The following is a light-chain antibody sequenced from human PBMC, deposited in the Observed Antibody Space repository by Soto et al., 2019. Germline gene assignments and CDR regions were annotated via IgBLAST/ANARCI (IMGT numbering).Light chain of an antibody. CDR3: SSYTSSSIPYV. J-gene: IGLJ1*01. Sequence: QSVLTEPASVSRTPGQSNTTSCTGTSSDVGGYKYVYWYQQHPGKDPKLMIYEVSHRASRVSDRFSGSKSGNTASLTISGLQAEDEADYYCSSYTSSSIPYVFGTGTKVTVL. CDR1: SSDVGGYKY. V-gene: IGLV2-14*01. CDR2: EVS.